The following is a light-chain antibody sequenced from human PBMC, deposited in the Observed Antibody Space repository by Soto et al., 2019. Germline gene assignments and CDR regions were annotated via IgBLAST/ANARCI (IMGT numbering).Light chain of an antibody. Sequence: QSVLTQPPAVSGAPGQRVTISCTGSSSNIGAGHDVHWYQQLPGTAPKLLIYGNGNRPSGVPDRFSGSKSGTSASLAITWLQAEDEADYYCQSYDSSLSGSEVFGTGTKLTVL. CDR1: SSNIGAGHD. V-gene: IGLV1-40*01. J-gene: IGLJ1*01. CDR3: QSYDSSLSGSEV. CDR2: GNG.